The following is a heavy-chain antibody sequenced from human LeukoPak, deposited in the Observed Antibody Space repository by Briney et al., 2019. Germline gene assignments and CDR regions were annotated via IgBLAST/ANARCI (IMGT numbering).Heavy chain of an antibody. J-gene: IGHJ4*02. CDR1: GGSFSGYY. D-gene: IGHD3-10*01. Sequence: PSETLSLTCAVHGGSFSGYYWSWSRQPAGKGLEWIGEINHSGSTNYNPSLKSRVTISVDTSKNQFSLKLSSVTAADTAVYYCARDPITMVRGVIDWGQGTLVTVSS. CDR3: ARDPITMVRGVID. CDR2: INHSGST. V-gene: IGHV4-34*01.